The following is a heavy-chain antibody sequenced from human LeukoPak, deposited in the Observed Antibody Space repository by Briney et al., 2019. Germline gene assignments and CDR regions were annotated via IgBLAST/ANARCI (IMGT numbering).Heavy chain of an antibody. J-gene: IGHJ6*02. D-gene: IGHD3-10*01. CDR1: GFTVSSSY. V-gene: IGHV3-66*01. CDR2: ICSGGGT. Sequence: GGSLRQTCAACGFTVSSSYMNWVRQAPGKGLEWVSLICSGGGTYYADSVKGRFTISRDNSKDTLYLQMNSLRAEDTAVYYCARDLRSGYGSGSYYICGMDVWGQGTTVTVSS. CDR3: ARDLRSGYGSGSYYICGMDV.